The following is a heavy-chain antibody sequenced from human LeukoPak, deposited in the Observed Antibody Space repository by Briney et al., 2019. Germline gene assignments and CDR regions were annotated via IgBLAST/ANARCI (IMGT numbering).Heavy chain of an antibody. CDR3: ARDLTYYYDSSGLGK. Sequence: GGSLRLSCAASGFTFSSYSMNWVRQAPGKGLEWVSSISSSSSYIYYADSVKGRFTISRDNAKNSLYLQMNSLRAEDTAVYYCARDLTYYYDSSGLGKWGQGTLVTVSS. CDR1: GFTFSSYS. D-gene: IGHD3-22*01. J-gene: IGHJ4*02. V-gene: IGHV3-21*01. CDR2: ISSSSSYI.